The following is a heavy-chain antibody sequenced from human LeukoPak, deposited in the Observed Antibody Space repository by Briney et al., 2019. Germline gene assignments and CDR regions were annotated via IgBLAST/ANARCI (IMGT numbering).Heavy chain of an antibody. CDR1: GYTFTGYY. V-gene: IGHV1-2*02. J-gene: IGHJ4*02. CDR3: ARPSWGSSTKPSDYFDY. D-gene: IGHD6-6*01. Sequence: ASVKVSCKASGYTFTGYYMHWVRQAPGQGLEWMGWINPNSGDTKIAQKFQGRVTMTRDTSISTAYMELRSLRSDDTAVYYCARPSWGSSTKPSDYFDYWGQRTLVTVSS. CDR2: INPNSGDT.